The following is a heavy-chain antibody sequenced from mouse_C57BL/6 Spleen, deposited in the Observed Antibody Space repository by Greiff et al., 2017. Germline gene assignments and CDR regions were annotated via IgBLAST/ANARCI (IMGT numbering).Heavy chain of an antibody. Sequence: QVQLQQPGAELVKPGASVTMSCKASGYTFTSYWITWVKQRPGQGLEWIGDIYPGSGSTNYNEKFKSKATLTVDTSSSTAYMQLSSLTSEDSAVYYCARGVYYGNPYAMDYWGQGTSVTVSS. CDR3: ARGVYYGNPYAMDY. J-gene: IGHJ4*01. CDR1: GYTFTSYW. CDR2: IYPGSGST. V-gene: IGHV1-55*01. D-gene: IGHD2-1*01.